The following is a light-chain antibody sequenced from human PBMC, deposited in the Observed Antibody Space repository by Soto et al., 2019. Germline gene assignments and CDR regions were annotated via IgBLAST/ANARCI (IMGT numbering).Light chain of an antibody. CDR1: QSVSSY. Sequence: EIVLTQSPATLSLSPGERATLSCRASQSVSSYLAWYQQKPGQAPRLLIYDASNRATGIPARFSGNGSGTDFTLTISSLEPEDFAVYYCQQRSNWTSITFGQGTRLEIK. V-gene: IGKV3-11*01. J-gene: IGKJ5*01. CDR2: DAS. CDR3: QQRSNWTSIT.